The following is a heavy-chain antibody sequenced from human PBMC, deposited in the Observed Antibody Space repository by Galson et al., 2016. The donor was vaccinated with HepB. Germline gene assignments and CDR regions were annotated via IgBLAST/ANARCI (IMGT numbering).Heavy chain of an antibody. CDR2: ISESGDAT. V-gene: IGHV3-23*01. CDR3: AKDALSGCYRVPCYWHFNL. D-gene: IGHD6-19*01. J-gene: IGHJ2*01. Sequence: SLRLSCAASGFTFVDYAMNWVRQAPGKGLEWVAGISESGDATHYADSVKGRFSISRDNSKNTLHLQMNSIGVDDTAVYHCAKDALSGCYRVPCYWHFNLWGHGTLVAVSS. CDR1: GFTFVDYA.